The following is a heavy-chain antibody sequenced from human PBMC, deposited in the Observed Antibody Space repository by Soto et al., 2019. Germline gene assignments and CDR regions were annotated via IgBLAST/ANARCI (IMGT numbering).Heavy chain of an antibody. CDR2: IAHDGSNA. CDR3: ARGDREDILVVVGARPGEYGTDI. CDR1: GFTFRNHA. V-gene: IGHV3-30-3*01. D-gene: IGHD2-15*01. J-gene: IGHJ6*02. Sequence: QVQLVESGGGVVQPGGSLRLSCEASGFTFRNHAMHWVRQAPGKGLECLAVIAHDGSNAFYRDYVKGRFTVSRDNSKNTLDLYMNSLRSEDTGVYYCARGDREDILVVVGARPGEYGTDIWGQGTTVIVSS.